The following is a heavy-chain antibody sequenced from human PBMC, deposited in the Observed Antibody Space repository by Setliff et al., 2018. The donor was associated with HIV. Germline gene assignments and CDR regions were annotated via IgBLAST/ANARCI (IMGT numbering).Heavy chain of an antibody. CDR2: IYYSGNT. D-gene: IGHD1-26*01. CDR3: ASPTSDLYSGSPE. Sequence: PSETLSLTCTVSGGSISSGNYYWSWIRQHPGKGLEWIGYIYYSGNTYYNPSLKSRVIMSVDTSKNQFSLKLSSVTAADTAVYYCASPTSDLYSGSPEWGQGTLVTVSS. J-gene: IGHJ4*02. CDR1: GGSISSGNYY. V-gene: IGHV4-31*03.